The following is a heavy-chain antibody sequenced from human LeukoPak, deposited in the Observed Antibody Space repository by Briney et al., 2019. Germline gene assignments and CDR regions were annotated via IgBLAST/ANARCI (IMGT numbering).Heavy chain of an antibody. Sequence: SETLSLTCAVYGGSFSGYYWSWIRQPPGKGLEWIGEINHSGSTNYNPSLKSRVTISVDTSKNQFSLKLSSVTAADTAVYYCAREAEITRFDYWGQGTLVTVSS. V-gene: IGHV4-34*01. CDR1: GGSFSGYY. D-gene: IGHD5-24*01. J-gene: IGHJ4*02. CDR2: INHSGST. CDR3: AREAEITRFDY.